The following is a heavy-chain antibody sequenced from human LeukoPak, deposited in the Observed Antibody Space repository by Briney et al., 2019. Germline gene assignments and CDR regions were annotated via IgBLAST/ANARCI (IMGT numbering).Heavy chain of an antibody. CDR3: ARGVSSSFLYYYYYYMDV. CDR1: GYTFSYFG. CDR2: ISAYNGNT. V-gene: IGHV1-18*01. J-gene: IGHJ6*03. Sequence: ASVKVSCKASGYTFSYFGLNWVRQAPGQGLEWMGWISAYNGNTNYAQKLQGRVTMTTDTSTSTAYMELSSLRSEDTAVYYCARGVSSSFLYYYYYYMDVWGKGTTVTVSS. D-gene: IGHD6-13*01.